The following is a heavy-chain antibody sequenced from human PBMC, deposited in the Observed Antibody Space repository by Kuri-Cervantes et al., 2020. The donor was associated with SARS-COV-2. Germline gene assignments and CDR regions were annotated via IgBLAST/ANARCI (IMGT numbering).Heavy chain of an antibody. CDR3: ASQYCSGGSCYSGYYYGMDV. D-gene: IGHD2-15*01. Sequence: SETLSLTCAVYGGSFSGYYWSWIRQPPGKGLEWIGEINHSGSTNYNPSLKSRVTISVDTSKNQFSLKLSSVTAADTAVYYCASQYCSGGSCYSGYYYGMDVWGQGTTVTVSS. CDR1: GGSFSGYY. V-gene: IGHV4-34*01. CDR2: INHSGST. J-gene: IGHJ6*02.